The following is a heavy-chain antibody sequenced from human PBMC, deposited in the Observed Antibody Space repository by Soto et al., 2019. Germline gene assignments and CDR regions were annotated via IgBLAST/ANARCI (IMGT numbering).Heavy chain of an antibody. D-gene: IGHD3-3*01. CDR1: GFAFSSSG. CDR3: VKDQREGRGGNYEPSDS. Sequence: QVQLVESGGGVVRPGTSIRLSCAASGFAFSSSGMHWVRHVPGKGLEWVAATSFDGNNKYHADSVKGRFTVSRDNSKNTLYLQMNGRRVEDSAVFFCVKDQREGRGGNYEPSDSWGQGTPVTVSS. J-gene: IGHJ4*02. V-gene: IGHV3-30*18. CDR2: TSFDGNNK.